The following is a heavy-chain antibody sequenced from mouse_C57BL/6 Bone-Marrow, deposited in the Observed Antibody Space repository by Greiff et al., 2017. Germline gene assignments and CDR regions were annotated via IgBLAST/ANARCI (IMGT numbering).Heavy chain of an antibody. CDR2: IDPNSGGT. D-gene: IGHD2-3*01. J-gene: IGHJ1*03. CDR3: ESYDGYFWYFDV. CDR1: GYTFTSYW. V-gene: IGHV1-72*01. Sequence: VQLQEPGAELVKPGASVKLSCKASGYTFTSYWMHWVKQRPGRGLEWIGRIDPNSGGTKFNEKFKSKATLTVDKPSSSAYMQLSILTSAASAVYYCESYDGYFWYFDVWGTGTTVTVAS.